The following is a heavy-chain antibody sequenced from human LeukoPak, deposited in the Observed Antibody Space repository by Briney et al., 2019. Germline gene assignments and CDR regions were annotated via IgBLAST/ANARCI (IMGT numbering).Heavy chain of an antibody. D-gene: IGHD6-19*01. Sequence: SETLSLTCAVYGGSFSGYYWSWIRQPPGKGMEWIGEINHSGSTNYNPSLKSRVTISVDTSKNQFSLKLSSVTAADTAVYYCRGIYIAVAGNDYWGQGTLVTVSS. CDR3: RGIYIAVAGNDY. J-gene: IGHJ4*02. CDR1: GGSFSGYY. V-gene: IGHV4-34*01. CDR2: INHSGST.